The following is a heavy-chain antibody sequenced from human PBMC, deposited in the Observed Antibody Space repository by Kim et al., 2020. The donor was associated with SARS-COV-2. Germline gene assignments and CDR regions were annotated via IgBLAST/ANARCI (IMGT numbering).Heavy chain of an antibody. CDR1: GFTFSSYG. D-gene: IGHD3-9*01. CDR2: ISYDGSNK. J-gene: IGHJ3*02. CDR3: ARDPLRYFDWLPHDAFDI. V-gene: IGHV3-33*05. Sequence: GGSLRLSCAASGFTFSSYGMHWVRQAPGKGLEWVAVISYDGSNKYYADSVKGRFTISRDNSKNTLYLQMNSLRAEDTAVYYCARDPLRYFDWLPHDAFDIWGQGTMVTVSS.